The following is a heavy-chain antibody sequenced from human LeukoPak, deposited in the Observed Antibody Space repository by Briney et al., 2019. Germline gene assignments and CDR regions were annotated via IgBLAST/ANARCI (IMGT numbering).Heavy chain of an antibody. V-gene: IGHV3-7*01. J-gene: IGHJ4*02. Sequence: PGGSLRLSCAASGFTFTNYWMTWVRQAPGKGLEWVANIMKDGGDKQYVDSVSGRFIISRGNGKNSVYLQMNGLRAEDTAVYYCVRDRDFYVFDLWGQGTLVTVSS. CDR3: VRDRDFYVFDL. D-gene: IGHD3-10*02. CDR2: IMKDGGDK. CDR1: GFTFTNYW.